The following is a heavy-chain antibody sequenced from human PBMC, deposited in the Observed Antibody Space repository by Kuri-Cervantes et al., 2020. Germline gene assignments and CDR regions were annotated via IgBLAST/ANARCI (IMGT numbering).Heavy chain of an antibody. CDR3: ARDKCYYDSSGYYWGTCFDY. J-gene: IGHJ4*02. Sequence: ASVKVSCKASGYTFTGYYMHWVRQAPGQGLEWMGIINPSGGSTSYAQKFQGRVTMTRDTSTSTAYMELSSLRSEDTAVYYCARDKCYYDSSGYYWGTCFDYWGQGTLVTVSS. D-gene: IGHD3-22*01. CDR2: INPSGGST. CDR1: GYTFTGYY. V-gene: IGHV1-46*01.